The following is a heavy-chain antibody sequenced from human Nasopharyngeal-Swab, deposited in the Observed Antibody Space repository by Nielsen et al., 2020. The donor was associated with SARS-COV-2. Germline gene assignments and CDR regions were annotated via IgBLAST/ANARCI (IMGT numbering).Heavy chain of an antibody. Sequence: SLKISCVASGFTFDDYAMHWVRQVPGKGLEWVSGITWNDGTIAYADSVKGRFTISRDNAKNFLYLQMNSLGVEDTALYFCARDIGKYDFWSGYAPFYGMDVWGHGTTVTVSS. CDR1: GFTFDDYA. D-gene: IGHD3-3*01. CDR3: ARDIGKYDFWSGYAPFYGMDV. V-gene: IGHV3-9*01. J-gene: IGHJ6*02. CDR2: ITWNDGTI.